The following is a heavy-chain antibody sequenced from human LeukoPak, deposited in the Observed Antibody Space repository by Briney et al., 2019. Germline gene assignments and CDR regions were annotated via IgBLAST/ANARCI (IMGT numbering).Heavy chain of an antibody. D-gene: IGHD2-8*01. CDR2: IYYSGST. CDR3: ARQDCTNGVCQFDY. Sequence: PSETLSLTCTVSGGSISSYYWSWIRQPPGKGLEWIGYIYYSGSTNYNPSLKSRVTISVDTSKNQFSLKPSSVTAADTAVYYCARQDCTNGVCQFDYWGQGTLVTVSS. CDR1: GGSISSYY. J-gene: IGHJ4*02. V-gene: IGHV4-59*08.